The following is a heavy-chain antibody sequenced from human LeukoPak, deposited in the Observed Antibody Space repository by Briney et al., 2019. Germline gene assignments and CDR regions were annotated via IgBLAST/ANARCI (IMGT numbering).Heavy chain of an antibody. V-gene: IGHV3-30-3*01. D-gene: IGHD3-10*01. CDR3: ARGPDPVVRGPRRAFDL. CDR1: GFTFTYYA. Sequence: GGSLRLSCAASGFTFTYYAMHWVRQAPGKGLELVALISYDGSRQYYTDSVKGRFIISRDDSKNTVYLQMNNLGVDDTALYYCARGPDPVVRGPRRAFDLWGQGTMVTVSS. CDR2: ISYDGSRQ. J-gene: IGHJ3*01.